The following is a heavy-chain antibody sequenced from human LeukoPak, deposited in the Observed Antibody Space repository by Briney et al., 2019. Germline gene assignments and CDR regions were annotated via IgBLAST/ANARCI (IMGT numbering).Heavy chain of an antibody. CDR2: ISYDGSNK. V-gene: IGHV3-30-3*01. CDR1: GFTFSSYA. Sequence: GGSLRLSCAAFGFTFSSYAMHWVRQAPGKGLEWVAVISYDGSNKYYADSVKGRFTISRDNSKNTLYLQMNSLRAEDTAVYYCASRKYSSSSPTFDYWGQGTLVTVSS. D-gene: IGHD6-6*01. CDR3: ASRKYSSSSPTFDY. J-gene: IGHJ4*02.